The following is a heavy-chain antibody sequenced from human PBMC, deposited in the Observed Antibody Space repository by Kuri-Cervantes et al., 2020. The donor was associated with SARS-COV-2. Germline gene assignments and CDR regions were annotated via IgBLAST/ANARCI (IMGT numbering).Heavy chain of an antibody. J-gene: IGHJ3*02. Sequence: SCAVYGGSFSGYYWSWIRQPPGKGLEWIGEINHSGSTYYNPSLKSRVTISVDTSKNQFSLKLSSVTAADTAVYYCARDPLYGDYGGNDAFDIWGQGTMVTVSS. D-gene: IGHD4-17*01. CDR3: ARDPLYGDYGGNDAFDI. CDR1: GGSFSGYY. V-gene: IGHV4-34*09. CDR2: INHSGST.